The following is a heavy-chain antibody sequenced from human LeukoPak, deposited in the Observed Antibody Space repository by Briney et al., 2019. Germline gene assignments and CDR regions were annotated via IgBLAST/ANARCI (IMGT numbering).Heavy chain of an antibody. CDR2: TDNSGSTI. V-gene: IGHV3-48*03. J-gene: IGHJ6*02. Sequence: GGSLRLSCAASGFTFSSFAMNWVRQAPGKGLECISYTDNSGSTIYYAASVGGRFAMTRDNAKNSLYLQMDCLRAEDTAIYYCARNDDMDVWGQGTTVTVSS. CDR1: GFTFSSFA. CDR3: ARNDDMDV.